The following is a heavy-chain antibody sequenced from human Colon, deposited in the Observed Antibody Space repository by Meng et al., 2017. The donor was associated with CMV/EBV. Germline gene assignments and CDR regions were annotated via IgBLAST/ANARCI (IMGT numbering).Heavy chain of an antibody. CDR1: GFTLSTYA. J-gene: IGHJ4*02. CDR3: ARDLASRSSLDS. CDR2: IDGDGSSR. V-gene: IGHV3-74*01. Sequence: RLSCVASGFTLSTYAMTWVRQTPEKRLEWVARIDGDGSSRNYADSVKGRFTISRDNAKNTVFLHMTGLRADDTAVYYCARDLASRSSLDSWGQGTLVTVSS. D-gene: IGHD3-10*01.